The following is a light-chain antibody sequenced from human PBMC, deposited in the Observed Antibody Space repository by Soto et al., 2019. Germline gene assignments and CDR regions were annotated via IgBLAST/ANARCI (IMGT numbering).Light chain of an antibody. V-gene: IGKV1-5*03. CDR1: QTIRGW. CDR2: KAS. Sequence: IQMTQSPSTLLGSVGDRATITCRASQTIRGWLAWYQQKPGKAPKLLIYKASTLKSGVPSRFSGSGSGTEFTLTISSLQPDDFATYYCQHYNSYSEAFGQGTKVELK. J-gene: IGKJ1*01. CDR3: QHYNSYSEA.